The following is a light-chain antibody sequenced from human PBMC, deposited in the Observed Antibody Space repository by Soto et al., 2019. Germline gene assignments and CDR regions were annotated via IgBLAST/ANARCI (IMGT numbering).Light chain of an antibody. V-gene: IGLV2-8*01. CDR3: SSYAPSDVV. CDR2: DVN. Sequence: QSALTQPPSASGSPGQSVTISCTGTPSDVGGSNSVSWYQQHPGKAPNLMIYDVNKRPSGVPDRFSGSKSGNTASLTVSGLQAADEAYYFCSSYAPSDVVFGGGTKLTV. CDR1: PSDVGGSNS. J-gene: IGLJ2*01.